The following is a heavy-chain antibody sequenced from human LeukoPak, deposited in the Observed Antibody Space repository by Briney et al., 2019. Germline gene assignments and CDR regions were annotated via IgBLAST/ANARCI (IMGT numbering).Heavy chain of an antibody. V-gene: IGHV3-23*01. J-gene: IGHJ4*02. CDR3: AKGSAVADIYFDY. CDR2: INGRGGTT. D-gene: IGHD6-19*01. CDR1: GGTFISYA. Sequence: GASVKVSCKASGGTFISYAMSWVRQAPGEGLEWVSAINGRGGTTYYADSVKGRFTISRDNSKNTLFLQMNSLRAEDTAIYYCAKGSAVADIYFDYWGQGTLVTVSS.